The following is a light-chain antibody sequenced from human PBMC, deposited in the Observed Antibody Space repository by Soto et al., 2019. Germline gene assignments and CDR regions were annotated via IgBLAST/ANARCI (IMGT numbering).Light chain of an antibody. CDR1: GSALVNYNL. Sequence: QSVLTQPASVSGSPGQSITISCTGTGSALVNYNLVSWYQQPPGQAPRLVIYESTKRPSGVSDRFSGSKSGTSASLAISGLRSEDEADYYCAAWDDSLRGWVFGGGTKLTVL. CDR3: AAWDDSLRGWV. J-gene: IGLJ3*02. CDR2: EST. V-gene: IGLV2-14*02.